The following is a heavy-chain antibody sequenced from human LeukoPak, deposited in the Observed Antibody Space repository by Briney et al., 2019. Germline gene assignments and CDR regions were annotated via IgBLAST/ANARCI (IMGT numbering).Heavy chain of an antibody. J-gene: IGHJ4*02. Sequence: GGSLRLSCAASGFTFDDYAMHWVRQAPGKGLEWVSGISWNSGSIGYADSVKGRFTISRDNAKNSLYLQMNSLRAEDTALYYCAKGRVFSEYCGGDCQVQLDYWGQGTLVTVSS. V-gene: IGHV3-9*01. D-gene: IGHD2-21*02. CDR3: AKGRVFSEYCGGDCQVQLDY. CDR2: ISWNSGSI. CDR1: GFTFDDYA.